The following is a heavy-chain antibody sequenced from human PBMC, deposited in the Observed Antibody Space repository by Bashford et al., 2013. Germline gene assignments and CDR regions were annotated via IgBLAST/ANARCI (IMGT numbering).Heavy chain of an antibody. CDR2: INNNGNT. Sequence: VASVKVSCKTSGYTFTNYVMHWVRQAPGQRLEWMGWINNNGNTKYSENFRGRVTITRDTSASTAYMELSSLRSVDTAFYYCVREWTGTFDYWGLGTLVTVSS. D-gene: IGHD3/OR15-3a*01. J-gene: IGHJ4*02. V-gene: IGHV1-3*04. CDR3: VREWTGTFDY. CDR1: GYTFTNYV.